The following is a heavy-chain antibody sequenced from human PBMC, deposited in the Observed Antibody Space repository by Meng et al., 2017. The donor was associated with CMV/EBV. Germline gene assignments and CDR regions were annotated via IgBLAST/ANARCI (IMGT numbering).Heavy chain of an antibody. D-gene: IGHD1-26*01. CDR1: GYHLTSYY. CDR3: ARGDKRSYWGY. V-gene: IGHV1-46*01. CDR2: INPSGGST. Sequence: SCKASGYHLTSYYMGWVREAPGQVLKCMGIINPSGGSTSYAQKFQGRFTMTRDTSTSTVYMELSSLRSEDTAVYYWARGDKRSYWGYWGQGTLVTVSS. J-gene: IGHJ4*02.